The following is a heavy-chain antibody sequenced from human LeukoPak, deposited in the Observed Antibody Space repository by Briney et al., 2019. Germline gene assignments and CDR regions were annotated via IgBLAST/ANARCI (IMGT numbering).Heavy chain of an antibody. CDR2: ISYIGST. D-gene: IGHD5-24*01. V-gene: IGHV4-59*08. CDR3: ASGSGWLTPD. Sequence: PSETLSLTCTVSGASISGHYLTWIRQPPGKRLEWIGYISYIGSTNYNPSLKSRVTISVDTSKNQFSLMLTSVTAADMAVYFCASGSGWLTPDWGQGILVTVSS. J-gene: IGHJ4*02. CDR1: GASISGHY.